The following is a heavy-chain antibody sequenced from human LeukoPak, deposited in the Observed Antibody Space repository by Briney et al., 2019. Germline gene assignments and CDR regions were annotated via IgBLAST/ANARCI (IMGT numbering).Heavy chain of an antibody. CDR2: ISSSSSYI. CDR1: GFTFSSYS. Sequence: PGGSLRLSCAASGFTFSSYSMNWVRQAPGKGLEWVSSISSSSSYIYYADSVKGRFTISRDNAKNSLYLQMNSLRAEDTAVYYCARDRGGRYYYYYGMDVWGQGTTVTVSS. J-gene: IGHJ6*02. V-gene: IGHV3-21*01. D-gene: IGHD6-25*01. CDR3: ARDRGGRYYYYYGMDV.